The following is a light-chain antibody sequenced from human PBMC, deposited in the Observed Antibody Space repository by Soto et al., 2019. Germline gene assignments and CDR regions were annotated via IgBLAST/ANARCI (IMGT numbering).Light chain of an antibody. V-gene: IGKV3-20*01. CDR3: QQYGSPPSIT. J-gene: IGKJ5*01. CDR1: QSVSSSY. Sequence: EIVLTQSPGTLSMSPGERATVSCRASQSVSSSYLAWYQQKPGQAPRLLIYGASSRATGIPDRFSGSGSGTDFTLTISRLEPEDFAVYYCQQYGSPPSITFGQGTRLEIK. CDR2: GAS.